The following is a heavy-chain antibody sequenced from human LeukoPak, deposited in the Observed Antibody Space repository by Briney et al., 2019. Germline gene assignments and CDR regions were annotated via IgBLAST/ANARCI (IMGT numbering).Heavy chain of an antibody. CDR3: AKDHSTYYYDSRTLDY. Sequence: GGSLRLSCAASGFTFDDYGMSWVRQAPGKGLEWVSGINWNGDSAGYADSVKGRFTIPRDNSKNTLYLQMNSLRAEDTAVYYCAKDHSTYYYDSRTLDYWGQGTLVTVSS. CDR1: GFTFDDYG. CDR2: INWNGDSA. V-gene: IGHV3-20*04. J-gene: IGHJ4*02. D-gene: IGHD3-22*01.